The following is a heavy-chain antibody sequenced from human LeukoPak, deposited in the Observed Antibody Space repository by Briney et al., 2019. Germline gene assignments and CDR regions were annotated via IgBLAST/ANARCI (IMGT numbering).Heavy chain of an antibody. Sequence: GGSLRLSCAASGFTFDDYAMHWVRQAPGKGLEWVSGISWNSGSIGYADSVKGRFTISRDNAKNSLYLQMNSLRAEDTAVYYCARISYDYVWGSSRYWGQGTLVTVSS. CDR3: ARISYDYVWGSSRY. CDR2: ISWNSGSI. J-gene: IGHJ4*02. V-gene: IGHV3-9*01. D-gene: IGHD3-16*02. CDR1: GFTFDDYA.